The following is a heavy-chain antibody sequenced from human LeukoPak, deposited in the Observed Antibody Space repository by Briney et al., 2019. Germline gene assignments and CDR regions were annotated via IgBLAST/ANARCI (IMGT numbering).Heavy chain of an antibody. CDR3: ARIVRRPHYYYGMDV. D-gene: IGHD4-17*01. CDR2: INHSGST. V-gene: IGHV4-34*01. Sequence: PSETLSLTCAVYGGSFSGYYWSWIRQPPGKWLEWIGEINHSGSTNYNPSLKSRVTISVDTSKNQFSLKLSSVTAADTAVYYCARIVRRPHYYYGMDVWGKGTTVTVSS. J-gene: IGHJ6*04. CDR1: GGSFSGYY.